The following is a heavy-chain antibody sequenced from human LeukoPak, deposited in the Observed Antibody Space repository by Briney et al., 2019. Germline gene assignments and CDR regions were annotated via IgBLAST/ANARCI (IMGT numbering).Heavy chain of an antibody. D-gene: IGHD3-10*01. Sequence: PGGSLRLSCAASGFTVSSYWMHWVRQVPGKGLVWVSRIITDGTYTNYADSVKGRVTISRDNSKNTLYLQMNSLRAEDTAVYYCAKYGLAGSGRYHDASDIWGQGTMVTVSS. CDR1: GFTVSSYW. CDR2: IITDGTYT. J-gene: IGHJ3*02. CDR3: AKYGLAGSGRYHDASDI. V-gene: IGHV3-74*01.